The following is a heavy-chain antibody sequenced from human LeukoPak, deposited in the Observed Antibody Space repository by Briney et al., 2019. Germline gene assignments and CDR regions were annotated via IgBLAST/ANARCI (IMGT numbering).Heavy chain of an antibody. Sequence: SETLSLTCTVSGYSITNNYYWDWIRQPPGKGLEWIASIYHSGRTYYNPALKSRVTISVDTSKNQFSLKLNSVTAADTAVYYCARDHFRVGCSTTSCYGVDPWGQGTLVTVSS. CDR2: IYHSGRT. D-gene: IGHD2-2*01. J-gene: IGHJ5*02. V-gene: IGHV4-38-2*02. CDR1: GYSITNNYY. CDR3: ARDHFRVGCSTTSCYGVDP.